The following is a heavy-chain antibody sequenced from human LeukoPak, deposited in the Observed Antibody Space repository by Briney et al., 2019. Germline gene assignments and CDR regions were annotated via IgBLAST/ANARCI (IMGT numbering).Heavy chain of an antibody. V-gene: IGHV4-59*01. D-gene: IGHD6-13*01. Sequence: PSETLSLTCTVSGGSISSYYWSWIRQPPGKGLEWIGYIYYSGSTNYNPSLKGRVTTSVDTSKNQFSVKLSSVTAADTAVYYCAREKKGYSSSLRHGCFDPWGQGTLVTVSS. J-gene: IGHJ5*01. CDR1: GGSISSYY. CDR2: IYYSGST. CDR3: AREKKGYSSSLRHGCFDP.